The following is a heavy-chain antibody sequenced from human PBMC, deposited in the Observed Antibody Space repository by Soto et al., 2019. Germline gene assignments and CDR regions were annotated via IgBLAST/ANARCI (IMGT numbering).Heavy chain of an antibody. CDR2: IYSGGST. D-gene: IGHD2-15*01. CDR1: GFTVSSNY. CDR3: AGVAGDIHYYYMDV. Sequence: GGSLRLSCAASGFTVSSNYMSWVRQAPGKGLEWVSVIYSGGSTYYADSVKGRFTISRDNSKNTLYLQMNSLRAEDTAVYYCAGVAGDIHYYYMDVWGKGTTVTVSS. J-gene: IGHJ6*03. V-gene: IGHV3-66*02.